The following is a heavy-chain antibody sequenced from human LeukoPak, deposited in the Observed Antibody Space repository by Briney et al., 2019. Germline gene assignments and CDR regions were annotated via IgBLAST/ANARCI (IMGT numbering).Heavy chain of an antibody. CDR3: ARVTGTQIYAFDI. J-gene: IGHJ3*02. CDR1: GYTFTSYY. D-gene: IGHD1-1*01. Sequence: ASVKVSCKASGYTFTSYYMHWVRQAPGQGLEWMGIINPSGGSTSYAQKFQGRVTMTRDTSISTAYMELSRLRSDDTAVYYCARVTGTQIYAFDIWGQGTMVTVSS. CDR2: INPSGGST. V-gene: IGHV1-46*01.